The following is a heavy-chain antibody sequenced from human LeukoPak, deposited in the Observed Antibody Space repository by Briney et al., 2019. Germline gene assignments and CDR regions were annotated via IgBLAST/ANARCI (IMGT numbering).Heavy chain of an antibody. J-gene: IGHJ1*01. CDR2: IYTSGST. Sequence: SETLSLTCTVSGGSISSYYWSWIRQPAGKGLEWIGRIYTSGSTNYNPSLKSRVTMSVDTSKNQFSLKLSSVTAADTAVYYCARDQGGYYDSSGYPRIEYFQHWGQSTLVTVSS. CDR1: GGSISSYY. CDR3: ARDQGGYYDSSGYPRIEYFQH. D-gene: IGHD3-22*01. V-gene: IGHV4-4*07.